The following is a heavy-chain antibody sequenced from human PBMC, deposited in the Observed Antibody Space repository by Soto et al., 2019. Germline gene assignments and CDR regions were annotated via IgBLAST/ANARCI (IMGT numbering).Heavy chain of an antibody. CDR3: AKDGADSSGYYCEY. Sequence: QVQLVESGGGVVQPGRSLRLSCAASGFTFSSYGMHWVRQAPGKGLEWVAVISYDGSNKYYADSVKGRFTISRDNSKNTVYLQMNSLRAEDTAVYYCAKDGADSSGYYCEYWGQGTLVTVSS. D-gene: IGHD3-22*01. CDR2: ISYDGSNK. J-gene: IGHJ4*02. V-gene: IGHV3-30*18. CDR1: GFTFSSYG.